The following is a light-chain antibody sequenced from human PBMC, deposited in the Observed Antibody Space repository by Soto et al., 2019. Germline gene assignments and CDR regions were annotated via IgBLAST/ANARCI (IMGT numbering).Light chain of an antibody. CDR2: DDN. J-gene: IGLJ7*01. Sequence: QSVLTQPPSVSGAPGQRVTISCTGSSSNIGAGYDVYWYQQLPGTAPKLLIFDDNIRPSGVPDRFSGSRSGASASLAITGLRAEDEADYYCQSFDIRLRGSVFCGGTQLTVL. V-gene: IGLV1-40*01. CDR3: QSFDIRLRGSV. CDR1: SSNIGAGYD.